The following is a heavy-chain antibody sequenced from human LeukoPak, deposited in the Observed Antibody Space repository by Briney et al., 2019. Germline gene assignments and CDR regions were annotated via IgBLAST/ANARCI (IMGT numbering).Heavy chain of an antibody. Sequence: GGSLRLSCAASGFTFSSYAMSWVRQAPGKGLEWVSAISASGAGTYYGDSVKGRFTISRDNSKNTLFLQMNSLRAEDTATYYCARGEFGDYYYFYMDVWGKGTTVTVSS. J-gene: IGHJ6*03. D-gene: IGHD2/OR15-2a*01. CDR3: ARGEFGDYYYFYMDV. V-gene: IGHV3-23*01. CDR2: ISASGAGT. CDR1: GFTFSSYA.